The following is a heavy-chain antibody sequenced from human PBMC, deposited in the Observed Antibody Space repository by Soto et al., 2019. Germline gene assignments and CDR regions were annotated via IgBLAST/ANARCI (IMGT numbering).Heavy chain of an antibody. J-gene: IGHJ4*02. CDR2: ISGSGGST. D-gene: IGHD6-13*01. Sequence: EVQLLESGGGLVQPGGSLRLSCAASGFTFSSYAMSWVSQAPGKGLEWVSAISGSGGSTYYADSVKGRFTISRDNSKNTLYLQMNSLRAEDTAVYYCAIGVRGGTAAGPIYYWGQGTLVTVSS. CDR1: GFTFSSYA. V-gene: IGHV3-23*01. CDR3: AIGVRGGTAAGPIYY.